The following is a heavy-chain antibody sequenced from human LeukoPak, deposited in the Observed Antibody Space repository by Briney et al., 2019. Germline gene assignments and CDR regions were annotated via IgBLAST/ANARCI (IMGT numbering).Heavy chain of an antibody. Sequence: SETLSLTCTVSGGSLSSGSYYWSWIRQPAGTGLEWVGRIYTSGSTNYNPSLKSRVTISVDTSKNQFSLKLSSVTAADTAVYYCARTKSGLPRSNWFDPWGQGTLVTVSS. CDR2: IYTSGST. J-gene: IGHJ5*02. V-gene: IGHV4-61*02. CDR1: GGSLSSGSYY. CDR3: ARTKSGLPRSNWFDP. D-gene: IGHD3/OR15-3a*01.